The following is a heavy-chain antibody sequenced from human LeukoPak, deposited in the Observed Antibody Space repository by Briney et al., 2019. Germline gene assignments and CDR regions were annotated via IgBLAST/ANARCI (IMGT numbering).Heavy chain of an antibody. V-gene: IGHV3-23*01. CDR3: AKDTVGATTPYYFNY. D-gene: IGHD1-26*01. CDR2: ISGSGGSA. Sequence: QAGGSLRLSCAASGFTFSSYAMSWVRQAPGKGLEWVSAISGSGGSAYYADSVKGRFTISRDNSKNTLYLQMNSLRAEDTAVYYCAKDTVGATTPYYFNYWGQGTRVTVSS. CDR1: GFTFSSYA. J-gene: IGHJ4*02.